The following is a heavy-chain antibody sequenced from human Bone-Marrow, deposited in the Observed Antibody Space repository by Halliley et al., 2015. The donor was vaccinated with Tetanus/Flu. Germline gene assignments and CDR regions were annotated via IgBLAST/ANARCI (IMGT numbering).Heavy chain of an antibody. Sequence: YIYYADSVKGRFPTSRDNAKNSLYLQMNSLRAEDTAVYYCARAGGERNRMIVLITPRYYGMDVWGQGTTVTVSS. V-gene: IGHV3-21*01. CDR2: YI. CDR3: ARAGGERNRMIVLITPRYYGMDV. D-gene: IGHD3-22*01. J-gene: IGHJ6*02.